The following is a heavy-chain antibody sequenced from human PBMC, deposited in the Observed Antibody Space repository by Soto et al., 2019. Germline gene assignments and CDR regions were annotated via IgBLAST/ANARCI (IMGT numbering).Heavy chain of an antibody. J-gene: IGHJ4*02. D-gene: IGHD3-22*01. CDR2: IYYSGST. CDR1: GGSISSYY. V-gene: IGHV4-59*01. Sequence: SETLSLTCTVSGGSISSYYWSWIRQPPGKGLEWIGYIYYSGSTNYNPSLKSRVTISVDTSKNQFSLKLSSVTAADTAVYYCARVPDYYDSSGYYYPYYFDYWGQGTLVTVSS. CDR3: ARVPDYYDSSGYYYPYYFDY.